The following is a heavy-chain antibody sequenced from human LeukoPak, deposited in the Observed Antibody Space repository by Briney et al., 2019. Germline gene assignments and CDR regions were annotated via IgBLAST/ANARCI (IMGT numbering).Heavy chain of an antibody. CDR3: ARARYLTGSRDDAFDF. D-gene: IGHD1-26*01. CDR1: GFTFSSYA. V-gene: IGHV3-23*01. J-gene: IGHJ3*01. Sequence: GGSLRLSCAASGFTFSSYAMSWVRQAPGKGLEWVSVISGSGRSTYYADSVEGRFTISRDNSKNTLYLQMNSLRSDDTAVYYCARARYLTGSRDDAFDFWGQGTVVTASA. CDR2: ISGSGRST.